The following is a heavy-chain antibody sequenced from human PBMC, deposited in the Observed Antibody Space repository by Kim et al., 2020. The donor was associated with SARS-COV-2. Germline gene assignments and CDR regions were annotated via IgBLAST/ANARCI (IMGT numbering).Heavy chain of an antibody. CDR2: INHSGST. J-gene: IGHJ4*02. Sequence: SETLSLTCAVYGGSFSGYYWSWIRQPPGKGLEWIGEINHSGSTNYNPSLKSRVTISVDTSKNQFSLKLSSVTAADTAVYYCAVGQRGYSYQVGLDYWGQGTLVTVSS. V-gene: IGHV4-34*01. CDR1: GGSFSGYY. D-gene: IGHD5-18*01. CDR3: AVGQRGYSYQVGLDY.